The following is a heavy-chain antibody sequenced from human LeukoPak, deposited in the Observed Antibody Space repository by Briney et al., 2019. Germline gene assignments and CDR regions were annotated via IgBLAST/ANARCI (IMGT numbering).Heavy chain of an antibody. CDR2: IYHSGST. V-gene: IGHV4-4*02. CDR3: ARLTTAGASIAVAGTNAFDI. CDR1: GGSISSSNW. J-gene: IGHJ3*02. D-gene: IGHD6-19*01. Sequence: SETLSLTCAVSGGSISSSNWWSWVRQPPGKGLEWIGEIYHSGSTNYNPSLKSRVTISVDTSKNQFSLKLSSVTAADTAVYYCARLTTAGASIAVAGTNAFDIWGQGTMVTVSS.